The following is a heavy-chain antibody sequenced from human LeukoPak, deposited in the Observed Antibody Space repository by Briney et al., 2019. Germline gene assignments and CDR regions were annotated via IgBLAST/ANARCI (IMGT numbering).Heavy chain of an antibody. D-gene: IGHD3-3*01. V-gene: IGHV4-59*01. CDR1: GGSFSGYY. J-gene: IGHJ4*02. CDR3: ARGEYDFWSGGVDY. CDR2: IYYSGST. Sequence: SETLSLTCAVYGGSFSGYYWSWIRQPPGKGLEWIGYIYYSGSTNYNPSLKSRVTISVDTSKNQFSLKLSSVTAADTAVYYCARGEYDFWSGGVDYWGQGTLVTVSS.